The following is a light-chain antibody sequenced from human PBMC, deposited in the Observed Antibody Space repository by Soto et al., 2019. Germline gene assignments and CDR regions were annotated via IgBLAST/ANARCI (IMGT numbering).Light chain of an antibody. J-gene: IGKJ1*01. CDR3: QQYNRYAVT. CDR2: DAS. V-gene: IGKV1-5*01. Sequence: DIQMTQSPSTLSASVGDRVTITCRASQSASTFLAGYQQKPGQAPKLLIYDASTLQSGVPSRFSASGSGTEFALTISGLQPDDFAVYYCQQYNRYAVTFGQGTKVDIK. CDR1: QSASTF.